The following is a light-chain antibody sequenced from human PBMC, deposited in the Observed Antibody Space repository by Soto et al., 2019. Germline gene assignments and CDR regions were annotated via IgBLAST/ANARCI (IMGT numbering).Light chain of an antibody. CDR3: AAWDDSLSGYV. V-gene: IGLV1-47*01. CDR2: RXD. J-gene: IGLJ1*01. CDR1: SSYIGSKY. Sequence: QSVLTQPPSASGTPGQRVTISCSGSSSYIGSKYVYWYQQLPGTAXXXXXYRXDXXPXXXXXXFXXXXXXXXXXXXXXXLRSEDEADYYCAAWDDSLSGYVFGTGTKVTVL.